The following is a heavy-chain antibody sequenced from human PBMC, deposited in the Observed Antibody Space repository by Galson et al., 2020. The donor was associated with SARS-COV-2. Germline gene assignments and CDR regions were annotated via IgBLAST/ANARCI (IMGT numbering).Heavy chain of an antibody. Sequence: GGSLRLSCTASGFSFNNYGMHWVRQAPGKGLEWVAIIRGDGSETNYVDSVKGRFSISRDNDMNSLFLQMNSLRVEDTATYYCTREGWQGGYWGQGTRVTVSS. D-gene: IGHD6-19*01. V-gene: IGHV3-7*01. J-gene: IGHJ4*02. CDR1: GFSFNNYG. CDR2: IRGDGSET. CDR3: TREGWQGGY.